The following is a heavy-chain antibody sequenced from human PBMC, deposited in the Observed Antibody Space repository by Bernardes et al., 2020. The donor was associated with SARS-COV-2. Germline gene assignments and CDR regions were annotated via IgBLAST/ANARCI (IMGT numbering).Heavy chain of an antibody. CDR2: IYYSGST. CDR1: GGSISSSSYY. D-gene: IGHD3-16*02. CDR3: ARIPVLRLGELSLYYYYGMDV. Sequence: TLSLTCTVSGGSISSSSYYWGWIRQPPGKGLEWIGSIYYSGSTYYNPSLKSRVTISVDTSKNQFSLKLSSVTAADTAVYYCARIPVLRLGELSLYYYYGMDVWGQGTTVTVSS. V-gene: IGHV4-39*01. J-gene: IGHJ6*02.